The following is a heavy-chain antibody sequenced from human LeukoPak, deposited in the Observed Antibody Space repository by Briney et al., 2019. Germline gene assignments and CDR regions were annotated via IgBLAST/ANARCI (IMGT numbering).Heavy chain of an antibody. Sequence: PSETLSLTCTVSGGSINSYYWSWIRQPPGKGLEWIGYIYYSGSTNYNPSLKSRVTISVHTSKNQFSLKLSSVTAADTAVYYCARLTGYSSESWFDPWGQGTLVTVSS. V-gene: IGHV4-59*01. CDR2: IYYSGST. J-gene: IGHJ5*02. D-gene: IGHD3-9*01. CDR3: ARLTGYSSESWFDP. CDR1: GGSINSYY.